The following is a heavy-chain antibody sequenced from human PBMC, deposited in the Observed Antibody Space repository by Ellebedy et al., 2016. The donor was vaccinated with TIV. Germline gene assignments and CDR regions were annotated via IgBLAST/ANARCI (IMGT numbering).Heavy chain of an antibody. D-gene: IGHD3-22*01. CDR2: ISAIGESA. V-gene: IGHV3-23*01. CDR1: GFTFSSHA. J-gene: IGHJ4*02. CDR3: AKLDSSGYYYGRLDY. Sequence: GESLKISCAASGFTFSSHAMSWVRQAPGKGLEWVSAISAIGESAQYADSVRGRFTISRDNSKNMLYLQMSSLRAEDAAVYYCAKLDSSGYYYGRLDYWGQGTLVTVSS.